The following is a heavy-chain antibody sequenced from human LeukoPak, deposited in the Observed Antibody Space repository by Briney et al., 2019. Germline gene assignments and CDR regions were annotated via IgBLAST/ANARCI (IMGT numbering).Heavy chain of an antibody. CDR3: ARDIKASRGYYYDSSGYTDY. CDR2: IYHSGST. Sequence: SETLSLTCTVSGGSISSYYWSWIRQPPGKGLEWIGSIYHSGSTYYNPSLKSRVTISVDTSKNQFSLKLSSVTAADTAVYYCARDIKASRGYYYDSSGYTDYWGQGTLVTVSS. V-gene: IGHV4-59*12. CDR1: GGSISSYY. D-gene: IGHD3-22*01. J-gene: IGHJ4*02.